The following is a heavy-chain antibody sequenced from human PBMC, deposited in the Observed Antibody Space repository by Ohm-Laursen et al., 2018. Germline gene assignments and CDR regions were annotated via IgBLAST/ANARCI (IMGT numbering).Heavy chain of an antibody. Sequence: GSLRLSCSASGFSFSDYFMSWIRQAPGKGLEWVSFISSSGSFIYYADSVKGRFTVSRDNAKNSLFLQMNSLRAEDTAVYYCARNSSTWGRSVDYWGQGALVTASS. V-gene: IGHV3-11*01. D-gene: IGHD2-2*01. CDR2: ISSSGSFI. CDR1: GFSFSDYF. CDR3: ARNSSTWGRSVDY. J-gene: IGHJ4*02.